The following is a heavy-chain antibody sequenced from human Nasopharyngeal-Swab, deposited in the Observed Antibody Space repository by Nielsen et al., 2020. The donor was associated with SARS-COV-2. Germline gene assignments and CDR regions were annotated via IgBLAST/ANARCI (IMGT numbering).Heavy chain of an antibody. J-gene: IGHJ4*02. D-gene: IGHD4-17*01. Sequence: GESLKISCTASGFDFRSHSMNWIRQAPGKGLEWVSSINSNSRDIYYLESVKGRFTISRDNAKSSVSLVMNGLRAEDTAVYYCARERTLRAEFDLWGQGTWVTVSS. CDR3: ARERTLRAEFDL. CDR2: INSNSRDI. V-gene: IGHV3-21*06. CDR1: GFDFRSHS.